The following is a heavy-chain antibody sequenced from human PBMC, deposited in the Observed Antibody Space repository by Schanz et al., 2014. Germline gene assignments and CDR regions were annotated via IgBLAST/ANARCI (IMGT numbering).Heavy chain of an antibody. D-gene: IGHD6-6*01. CDR3: ARDQSPYTNSSDVRYFDY. J-gene: IGHJ4*02. CDR1: GYTFSSYG. V-gene: IGHV1-18*01. Sequence: QVQLVQSGAEVKKPGASVKVSCKASGYTFSSYGITWVRQAPGQGLEWMGWINGYNGHTLYAQKFQGRVTMTRDTSTSTAYMDLRSLRSDDTAVYYCARDQSPYTNSSDVRYFDYWGQGSLVTVSS. CDR2: INGYNGHT.